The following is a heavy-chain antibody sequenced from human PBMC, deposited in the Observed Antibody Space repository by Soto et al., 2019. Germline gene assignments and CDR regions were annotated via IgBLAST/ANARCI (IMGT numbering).Heavy chain of an antibody. J-gene: IGHJ4*02. V-gene: IGHV3-23*01. Sequence: GGSLRLSCAASGFTFSSYAMSWVRQAPGKGLEWVSAISGSGGSTYYADSVKGRFTISRDNSKNTLYLQMNSLRAEDTAVYCCAKDFPDIVVVVAANFDYWGQGTLVTVSS. CDR3: AKDFPDIVVVVAANFDY. D-gene: IGHD2-15*01. CDR2: ISGSGGST. CDR1: GFTFSSYA.